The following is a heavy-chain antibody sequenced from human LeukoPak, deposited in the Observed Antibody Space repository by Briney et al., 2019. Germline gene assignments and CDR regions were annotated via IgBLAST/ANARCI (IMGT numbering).Heavy chain of an antibody. V-gene: IGHV1-2*02. CDR1: GYTFTGYY. D-gene: IGHD3-3*01. J-gene: IGHJ4*02. CDR3: ATVDFWSGYYRVKGFDY. Sequence: ASVKVSCKASGYTFTGYYMHWVRQAPGQGLEWMGWINPNSGGTNYAQKFQGRVTMTRDTSISTAYMELSRLRSDDTAVYYCATVDFWSGYYRVKGFDYWGQGILVTVSS. CDR2: INPNSGGT.